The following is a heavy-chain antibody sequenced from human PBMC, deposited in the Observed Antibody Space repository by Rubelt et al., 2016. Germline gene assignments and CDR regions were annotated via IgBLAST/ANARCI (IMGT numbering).Heavy chain of an antibody. CDR1: GFTFSSYN. V-gene: IGHV3-48*04. Sequence: EVQLVESGGGLVQPGGSLRLSCAASGFTFSSYNMNWVRQAPGKGLEWVSYITSTSSKVHYAESVKGRFTISSDNVVKPHYLQMNGLRAEDTAVYYCARDRSGTGLGWVDPWGQGTLVIVSS. CDR2: ITSTSSKV. J-gene: IGHJ5*02. D-gene: IGHD1-14*01. CDR3: ARDRSGTGLGWVDP.